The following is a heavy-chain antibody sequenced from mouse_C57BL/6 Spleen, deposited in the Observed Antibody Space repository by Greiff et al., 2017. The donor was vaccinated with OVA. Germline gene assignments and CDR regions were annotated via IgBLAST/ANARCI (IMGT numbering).Heavy chain of an antibody. J-gene: IGHJ3*01. CDR2: ISDGGSYT. V-gene: IGHV5-4*01. CDR3: ARDHAWFAY. CDR1: GFTFSSYA. Sequence: EVQRVESGGGLVKPGGSLKLSCAASGFTFSSYAMSWVRQTPEKRLEWVATISDGGSYTYYPANVKGRFTISRDNAKNNLYLQMSHLKSEDTAMYYCARDHAWFAYWGQGTLVTVSA.